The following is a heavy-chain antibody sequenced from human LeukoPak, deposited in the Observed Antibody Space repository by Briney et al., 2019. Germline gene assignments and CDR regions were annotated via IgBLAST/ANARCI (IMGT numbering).Heavy chain of an antibody. Sequence: GGSLRLSCAASGFTFSSYSMNWVRQAPGKGLEWVANIKQDGSEKYYVDSVKGRFTISRDNSKNTLHLQMSSLKSEDTAVYYCARDIGYRSREDYYYMDVWGKGTTVIVSS. V-gene: IGHV3-7*01. CDR2: IKQDGSEK. CDR1: GFTFSSYS. CDR3: ARDIGYRSREDYYYMDV. D-gene: IGHD6-13*01. J-gene: IGHJ6*03.